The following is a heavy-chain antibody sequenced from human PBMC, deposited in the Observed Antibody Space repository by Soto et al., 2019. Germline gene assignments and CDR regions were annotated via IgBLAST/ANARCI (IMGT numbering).Heavy chain of an antibody. CDR3: VIKIVGTTTSGAYWYFDV. D-gene: IGHD2-15*01. J-gene: IGHJ2*01. CDR2: VSGGGDAT. Sequence: EVQLLESGGGLVQPGGSLRLSCAASGFTFSSVAMNWVRQAPGKGLEWVSGVSGGGDATFYADSVKGRFTISRVQSKNTLYLQMNSLRDEDTAVYYFVIKIVGTTTSGAYWYFDVWGRGTLVTVSS. V-gene: IGHV3-23*01. CDR1: GFTFSSVA.